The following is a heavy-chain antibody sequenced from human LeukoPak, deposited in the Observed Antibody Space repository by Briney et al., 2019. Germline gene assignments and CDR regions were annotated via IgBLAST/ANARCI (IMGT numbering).Heavy chain of an antibody. V-gene: IGHV4-59*01. CDR3: ARGVYIAAAQYGY. D-gene: IGHD6-13*01. Sequence: SETLSLTCTVSGGSISSYYWSWIRQPPGKGLEWIGYIYYSGTTNYNPSLKSRVTISVDMSKNQFSLKLSSVTAADTAVYYCARGVYIAAAQYGYWGQGTLVTVSS. CDR1: GGSISSYY. J-gene: IGHJ4*02. CDR2: IYYSGTT.